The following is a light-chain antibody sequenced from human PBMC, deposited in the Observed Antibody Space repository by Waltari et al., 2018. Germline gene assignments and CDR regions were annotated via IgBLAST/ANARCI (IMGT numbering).Light chain of an antibody. J-gene: IGLJ2*01. CDR2: DVS. Sequence: QSALTQPASVSGSPGQSTTISCTGTSSDVGDYNLFSWYQQHPGNAPKFMIYDVSKRPSGVSNRFSGSKSGNTASLTISGLQAEDEADYYCCSYAGTSTVIFGGGTKLTVL. CDR3: CSYAGTSTVI. CDR1: SSDVGDYNL. V-gene: IGLV2-23*02.